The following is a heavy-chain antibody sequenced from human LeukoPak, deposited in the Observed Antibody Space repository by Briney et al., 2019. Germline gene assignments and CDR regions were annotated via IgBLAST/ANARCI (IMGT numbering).Heavy chain of an antibody. V-gene: IGHV4-34*01. CDR1: GGSFSGYY. D-gene: IGHD2-15*01. CDR2: INHSGST. CDR3: ARGMGYCSGGSCPILQH. Sequence: PSETPSLTCAVYGGSFSGYYWSWVRQPPGKGLEWVGEINHSGSTNYNPSLKSRVTISVDTSKNQFSLKLSSVTAADTAVYYCARGMGYCSGGSCPILQHWGQGTLVTVSS. J-gene: IGHJ1*01.